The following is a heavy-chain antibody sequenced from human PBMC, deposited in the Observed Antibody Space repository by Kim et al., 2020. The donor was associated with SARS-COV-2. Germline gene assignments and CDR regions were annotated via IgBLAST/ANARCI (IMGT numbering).Heavy chain of an antibody. CDR3: ARLSSWYDSSGYYYVRYFDL. V-gene: IGHV4-34*01. J-gene: IGHJ2*01. Sequence: SETLSLTCAVYGGSFSGYYWSWIRQPPGKGLEWIGEINHSGSTNYNPSLKSRVTISVDTSKNQFSLKLSSVTAADTAVYYCARLSSWYDSSGYYYVRYFDLWGRGTLVTVSS. CDR1: GGSFSGYY. D-gene: IGHD3-22*01. CDR2: INHSGST.